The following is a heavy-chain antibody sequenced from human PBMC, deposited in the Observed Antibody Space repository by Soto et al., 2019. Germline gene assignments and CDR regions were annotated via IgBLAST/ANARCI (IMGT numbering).Heavy chain of an antibody. Sequence: SETLSLTCSVYGGSFSGYYWSWIRQPPGKGLEWIGEINHSGSTNYNPSLKSRVTISVDTSKNQFSLKLSSVTAADTAVYYCASLFRHVGYCSSTSCYNYYYYGMDVWGKGTTVTVSS. CDR1: GGSFSGYY. V-gene: IGHV4-34*01. D-gene: IGHD2-2*01. CDR2: INHSGST. J-gene: IGHJ6*04. CDR3: ASLFRHVGYCSSTSCYNYYYYGMDV.